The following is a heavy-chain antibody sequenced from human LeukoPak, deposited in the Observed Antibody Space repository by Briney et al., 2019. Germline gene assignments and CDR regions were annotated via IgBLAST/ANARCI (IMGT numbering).Heavy chain of an antibody. D-gene: IGHD3-10*01. CDR1: GFTFSSYG. CDR2: IWYDGSNK. CDR3: ARARLLWFGELSGIDY. J-gene: IGHJ4*02. Sequence: QAGGSLRLSCAASGFTFSSYGMHWVRRAPGKGLEWVAVIWYDGSNKYYADSVKGRFTISRDNSKNTLYLQMNSLRAEDTAVYYCARARLLWFGELSGIDYWGQGTLVTVSS. V-gene: IGHV3-33*01.